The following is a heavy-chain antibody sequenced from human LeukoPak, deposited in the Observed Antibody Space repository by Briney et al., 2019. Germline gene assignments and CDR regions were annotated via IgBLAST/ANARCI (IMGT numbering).Heavy chain of an antibody. D-gene: IGHD5-18*01. V-gene: IGHV4-34*01. CDR2: INHSGST. J-gene: IGHJ4*02. Sequence: SETLSLTCTVSGGSFSSYYWSWIRQPPGKGLEWIGEINHSGSTNYNPSLKSRVTISVDTSKNQFSLKLSSVTAADTAVYYCARGGYSYGSGVDYWGQGTLVTVSS. CDR3: ARGGYSYGSGVDY. CDR1: GGSFSSYY.